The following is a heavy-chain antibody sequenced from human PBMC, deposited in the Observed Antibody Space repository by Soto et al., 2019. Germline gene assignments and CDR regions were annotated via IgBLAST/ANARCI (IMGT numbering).Heavy chain of an antibody. CDR2: IKQDGSEK. CDR1: GFTFSSYW. J-gene: IGHJ4*02. V-gene: IGHV3-7*01. D-gene: IGHD6-6*01. Sequence: EVQLVESGGGLVQPGGALRLSCAASGFTFSSYWMSWVRQAPGKGLEWVANIKQDGSEKYYVDSVKGRFTISRDNAKNSLYLQMNILRAEDTAVYYCARDQIGSIAALWGYFDYWGQGTLVTVSS. CDR3: ARDQIGSIAALWGYFDY.